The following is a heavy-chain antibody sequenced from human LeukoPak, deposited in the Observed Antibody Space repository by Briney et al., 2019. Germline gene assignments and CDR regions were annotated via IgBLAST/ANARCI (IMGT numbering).Heavy chain of an antibody. CDR3: AKRSGYTTGWFFDF. D-gene: IGHD6-19*01. CDR2: ISGSGDNT. V-gene: IGHV3-23*01. CDR1: GFSFSSYA. Sequence: GSLKLSCAASGFSFSSYAMSWVRQAPGKGLEWFSSISGSGDNTYYAESVKGRFTISRDNSKNTLFLQMNGLRAEDTAVFYCAKRSGYTTGWFFDFWGQGTLVTVSS. J-gene: IGHJ4*02.